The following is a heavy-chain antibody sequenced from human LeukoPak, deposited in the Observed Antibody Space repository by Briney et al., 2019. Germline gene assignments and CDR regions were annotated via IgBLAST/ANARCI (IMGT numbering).Heavy chain of an antibody. CDR1: VYTFTGYY. J-gene: IGHJ4*02. CDR2: INPNSGGT. V-gene: IGHV1-2*02. Sequence: ASLKVSCKASVYTFTGYYMHRVRQAPGQGLEWMGWINPNSGGTNYAQKFRGRVTMTRDTTISTAYMEMSRLRSDDTAVYYCASHQGGYCSSTSCLDYWGQGTLVTVSS. D-gene: IGHD2-2*01. CDR3: ASHQGGYCSSTSCLDY.